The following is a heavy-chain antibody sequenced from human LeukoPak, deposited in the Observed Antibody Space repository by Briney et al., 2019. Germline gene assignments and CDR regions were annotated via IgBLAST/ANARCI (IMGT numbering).Heavy chain of an antibody. J-gene: IGHJ4*02. CDR1: GFTFSNYG. CDR2: IRYDGSIK. D-gene: IGHD3-22*01. Sequence: PGGSLRLSCAASGFTFSNYGMHWVRQAPGKRLEWVAFIRYDGSIKYYADSVKGRFTISRDNSKNTVYVQLNSLRAEDTAVYYCARHVVAVGFDYWGQGTLVTVSS. V-gene: IGHV3-30*02. CDR3: ARHVVAVGFDY.